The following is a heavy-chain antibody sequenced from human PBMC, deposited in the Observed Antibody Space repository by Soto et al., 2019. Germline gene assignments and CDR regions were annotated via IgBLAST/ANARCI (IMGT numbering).Heavy chain of an antibody. CDR3: ASSVDTAIGDYYYGMDV. CDR2: MNPNSGNT. J-gene: IGHJ6*02. CDR1: GGTFTSYD. D-gene: IGHD5-18*01. Sequence: ASVKVSCKASGGTFTSYDINWVRQATGQGLEWMGWMNPNSGNTGYAQKFQGRVTMTRNTSISTAYMELSSLRSEDTAVYYCASSVDTAIGDYYYGMDVWGQGTTVTVSS. V-gene: IGHV1-8*01.